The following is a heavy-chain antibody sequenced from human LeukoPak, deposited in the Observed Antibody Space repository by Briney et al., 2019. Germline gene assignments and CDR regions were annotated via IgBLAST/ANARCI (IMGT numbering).Heavy chain of an antibody. D-gene: IGHD3-22*01. Sequence: GGSLRLSCVASGFTFSDYWMSWVRQAPGKGLEWVANINQDGSEKYFVDSVKGRFTISRDNAKNSLYLQMNSLRAEDTAVYYCAKAPPGYDASGPIDYWGQGTLVTVSS. V-gene: IGHV3-7*02. J-gene: IGHJ4*02. CDR3: AKAPPGYDASGPIDY. CDR1: GFTFSDYW. CDR2: INQDGSEK.